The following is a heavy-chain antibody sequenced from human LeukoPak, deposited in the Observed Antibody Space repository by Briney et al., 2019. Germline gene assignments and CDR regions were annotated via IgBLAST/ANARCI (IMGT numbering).Heavy chain of an antibody. CDR3: ARTTVTTSYAMDV. CDR2: IYPGDSDT. D-gene: IGHD4-17*01. CDR1: GYTFTTYW. J-gene: IGHJ6*02. Sequence: GESLKISCKASGYTFTTYWIGWVRQMPGKGLEWMGIIYPGDSDTRYSPSFQGQVTISADKSISTAYLQWSSLKASDTAMYYCARTTVTTSYAMDVWGQGTTVTVSS. V-gene: IGHV5-51*01.